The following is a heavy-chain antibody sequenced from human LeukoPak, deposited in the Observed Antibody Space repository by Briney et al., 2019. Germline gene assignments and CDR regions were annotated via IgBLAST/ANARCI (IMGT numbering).Heavy chain of an antibody. CDR2: ISAYNGNT. Sequence: VASVKVSCKASGYTFTSYGISWVRQAPGQGLEWMGWISAYNGNTNYAHKLQGRVTMTTDTSTSTAYMELRSLRSDDTAVYYCARAGCSSTSCYYADYWGQGTLVTVSS. D-gene: IGHD2-2*01. CDR1: GYTFTSYG. J-gene: IGHJ4*02. V-gene: IGHV1-18*01. CDR3: ARAGCSSTSCYYADY.